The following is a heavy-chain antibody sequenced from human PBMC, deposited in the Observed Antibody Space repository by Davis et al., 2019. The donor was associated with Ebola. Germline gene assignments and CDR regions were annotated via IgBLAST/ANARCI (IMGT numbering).Heavy chain of an antibody. Sequence: GGSLRLSCADSVITFSSYAMTWVRQAPGKGLEWVSAISGSGGTTYYADSVKGRFIISRDNSKNTLYLQMSSLRIEDTAVYYCVKGSITMTVVVYFDLWGQGTLVTVSS. CDR3: VKGSITMTVVVYFDL. J-gene: IGHJ4*02. CDR1: VITFSSYA. V-gene: IGHV3-23*01. CDR2: ISGSGGTT. D-gene: IGHD3-22*01.